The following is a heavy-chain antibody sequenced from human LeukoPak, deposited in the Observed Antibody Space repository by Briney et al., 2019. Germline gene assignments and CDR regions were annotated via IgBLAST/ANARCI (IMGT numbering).Heavy chain of an antibody. V-gene: IGHV1-2*02. CDR3: ARDRPDYYDSSGYFPDY. D-gene: IGHD3-22*01. CDR2: INPNSGGT. J-gene: IGHJ4*02. CDR1: GYTFTGYY. Sequence: ALVKVSCKASGYTFTGYYMHWVRQAPGQGLEWMGWINPNSGGTNYAQKFQGRVTMTRDTSISTAYMELSRLRSDDTAVYYCARDRPDYYDSSGYFPDYWGQGTLVTVSS.